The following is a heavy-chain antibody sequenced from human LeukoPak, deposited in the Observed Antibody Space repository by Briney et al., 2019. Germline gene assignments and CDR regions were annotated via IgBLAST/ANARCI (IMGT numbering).Heavy chain of an antibody. J-gene: IGHJ4*02. V-gene: IGHV3-7*01. D-gene: IGHD1-26*01. CDR2: IKQDGSEK. CDR3: ARDRGGSYSAIDY. CDR1: GFTFSSYW. Sequence: GGSLRLSCAASGFTFSSYWMSWVRQAPGKGLKWVANIKQDGSEKYYVDSVKGRFTISRDNAKNSLYLQMNSLRAEDTAVYYCARDRGGSYSAIDYWGQGTLVTVSS.